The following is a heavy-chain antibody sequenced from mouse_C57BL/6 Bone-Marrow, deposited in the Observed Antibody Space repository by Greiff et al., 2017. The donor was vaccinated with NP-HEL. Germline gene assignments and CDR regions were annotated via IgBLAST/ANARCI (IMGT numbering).Heavy chain of an antibody. V-gene: IGHV3-6*01. Sequence: EVQLVESGPGLVKPSQSLSLTCSVTGYSITSGYYWNWIRQFPGNKLEWMGYISYDGSNNYNPSLKNRISITRDTSKNQFFLKLNSVTTEDTATYYCARGRIITTVVDPYFDYWGQGTTLTVSS. J-gene: IGHJ2*01. CDR1: GYSITSGYY. CDR3: ARGRIITTVVDPYFDY. CDR2: ISYDGSN. D-gene: IGHD1-1*01.